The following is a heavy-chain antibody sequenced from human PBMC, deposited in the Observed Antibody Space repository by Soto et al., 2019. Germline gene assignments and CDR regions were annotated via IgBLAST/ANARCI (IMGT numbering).Heavy chain of an antibody. CDR3: ATASWQWLVEGVGWFDP. CDR1: GYTLTELS. D-gene: IGHD6-19*01. V-gene: IGHV1-24*01. Sequence: ASVKVSCKVSGYTLTELSMHWVRQAPGKGLEWMGGFDPEDGETIYAQKFQGRVTMTEDTSTDTAYVELSSLRSEDTAVYYCATASWQWLVEGVGWFDPWGQGTLVTVSS. CDR2: FDPEDGET. J-gene: IGHJ5*02.